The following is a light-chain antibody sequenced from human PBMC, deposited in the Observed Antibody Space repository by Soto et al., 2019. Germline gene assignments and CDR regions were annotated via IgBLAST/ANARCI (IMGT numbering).Light chain of an antibody. Sequence: DIQMTQSPSSLSAAVGDRVTITCRASQDINKYLNWYHQTPGQAPKLLIFSTSTLSSGVPSRFSGSRSGTDFTLTISSLQPEDFAIYYCQQSYSSPYTFGQGTKVEIK. V-gene: IGKV1-39*01. CDR2: STS. CDR1: QDINKY. CDR3: QQSYSSPYT. J-gene: IGKJ2*01.